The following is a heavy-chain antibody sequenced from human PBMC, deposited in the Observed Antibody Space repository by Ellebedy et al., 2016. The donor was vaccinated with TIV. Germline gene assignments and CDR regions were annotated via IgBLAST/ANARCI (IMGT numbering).Heavy chain of an antibody. CDR2: IYYSGST. CDR1: GGSISSGDYY. CDR3: ARDPGFNWFDP. V-gene: IGHV4-30-4*01. J-gene: IGHJ5*02. D-gene: IGHD3-3*01. Sequence: SETLSLTXTVSGGSISSGDYYWSWIRQPPGKGLEWIGYIYYSGSTYYNPSLKSRVTISVDTSKNQFSLKLSSVTAADTAVYYCARDPGFNWFDPWGQGTLVTVSS.